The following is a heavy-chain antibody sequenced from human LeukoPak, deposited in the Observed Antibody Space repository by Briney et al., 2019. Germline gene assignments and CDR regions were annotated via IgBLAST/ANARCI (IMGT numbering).Heavy chain of an antibody. CDR1: GGSISSYY. D-gene: IGHD6-19*01. Sequence: SETLSLTCTVSGGSISSYYWSWIRQPPGKGLEWIGYIYYSGSTNYNPSLKSRVTISVDTSKNQFSLKLSSVTAADTAVYYCAREVAVAGTVGTYYFDYWGQGTLVTVSS. V-gene: IGHV4-59*01. CDR3: AREVAVAGTVGTYYFDY. CDR2: IYYSGST. J-gene: IGHJ4*02.